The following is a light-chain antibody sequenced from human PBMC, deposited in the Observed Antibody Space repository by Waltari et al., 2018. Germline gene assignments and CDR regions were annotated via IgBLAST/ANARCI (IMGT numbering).Light chain of an antibody. CDR2: WAS. CDR1: QRIMYSSNNQNF. Sequence: DIVMTQSPASLAVSLGERATINGQSSQRIMYSSNNQNFLASYQKKPGHPPKTLIYWASTRQSGVPDRFTGSWSGTDFTLTISSLQAEDVAVYYCQQYFVTPFTFGPGTRVEIK. CDR3: QQYFVTPFT. J-gene: IGKJ3*01. V-gene: IGKV4-1*01.